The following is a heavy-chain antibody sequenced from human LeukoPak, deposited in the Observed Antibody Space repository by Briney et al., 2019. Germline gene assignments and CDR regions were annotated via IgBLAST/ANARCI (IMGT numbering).Heavy chain of an antibody. CDR1: GFTFSSYA. D-gene: IGHD1-26*01. V-gene: IGHV3-23*01. CDR3: ANTKWELPNLDY. J-gene: IGHJ4*02. Sequence: GGSLRLSCAASGFTFSSYAMHWVRQAPGEGLEWVSAISAGAGSTFYADSVKGRFTISRDNSNSTLYLQMNSLRAQDTAIYFCANTKWELPNLDYWGQGTLVTVSS. CDR2: ISAGAGST.